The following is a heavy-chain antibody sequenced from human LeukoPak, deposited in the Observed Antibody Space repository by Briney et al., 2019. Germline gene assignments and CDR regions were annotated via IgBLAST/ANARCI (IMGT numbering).Heavy chain of an antibody. D-gene: IGHD1-1*01. Sequence: SETLSLTCTVSGGSISSTNYYWGWIRQPPEKGLEWIGTIYYSGSTYHNPSLKSQVTISVDTSKNQFFLKVNSVTAADTAVYYCARDGGHNWNLDYWGQGTLVTVSS. CDR3: ARDGGHNWNLDY. CDR1: GGSISSTNYY. J-gene: IGHJ4*02. V-gene: IGHV4-39*07. CDR2: IYYSGST.